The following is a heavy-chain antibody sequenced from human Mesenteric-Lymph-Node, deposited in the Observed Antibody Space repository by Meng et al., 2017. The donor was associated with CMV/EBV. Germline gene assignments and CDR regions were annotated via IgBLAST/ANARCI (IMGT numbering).Heavy chain of an antibody. CDR2: INHSGRV. V-gene: IGHV4-38-2*02. J-gene: IGHJ4*02. CDR1: GYSISSGYY. Sequence: SETLSLTCTVSGYSISSGYYWGWIRQPPGKGLEWIGEINHSGRVKYNPSLKSRVTISIDTSENQFSLKLSSVTAADAAVYYCARKEEYYYDATGASYFDFWGQGTLVTVSS. D-gene: IGHD3-22*01. CDR3: ARKEEYYYDATGASYFDF.